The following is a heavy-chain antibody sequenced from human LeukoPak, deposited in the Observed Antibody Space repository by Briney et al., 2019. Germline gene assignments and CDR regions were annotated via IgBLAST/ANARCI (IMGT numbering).Heavy chain of an antibody. CDR2: IYYSGST. D-gene: IGHD2-8*01. J-gene: IGHJ5*02. CDR3: ARGLMGYCTNGVCHKRPNWFDP. V-gene: IGHV4-31*03. CDR1: GGSISSGGYY. Sequence: SQTLSLTCTVSGGSISSGGYYWSWIRQHPGKGLEWIGYIYYSGSTYYNPSLKSRVTISVDTSKNQFSLKLSSVTAADTAVYYCARGLMGYCTNGVCHKRPNWFDPWGQGTLVTVSS.